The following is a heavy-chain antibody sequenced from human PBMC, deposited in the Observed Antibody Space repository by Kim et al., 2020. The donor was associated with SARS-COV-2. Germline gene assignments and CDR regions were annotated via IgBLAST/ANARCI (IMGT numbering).Heavy chain of an antibody. J-gene: IGHJ4*02. CDR1: GYTFTSYG. D-gene: IGHD3-10*01. V-gene: IGHV1-18*01. CDR2: ISAYNGNT. Sequence: ASVKVSCQASGYTFTSYGISWVRQAPGQGLEWMGWISAYNGNTNYAQKLQGRVTMTTDTSTSTAYMELRSLRSDDTAVYYCARDRVKYYYGSGSYLHYWGQGTLVTVSS. CDR3: ARDRVKYYYGSGSYLHY.